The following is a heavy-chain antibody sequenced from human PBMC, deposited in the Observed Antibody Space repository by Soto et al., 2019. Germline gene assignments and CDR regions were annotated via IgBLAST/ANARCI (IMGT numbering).Heavy chain of an antibody. Sequence: QVQLVQSGAEVKKPGSSVKISCQASGGTFSNYAISWVRQAPGQGLEWMGGIIGTANYSQKFQGRVTIIADESTSTVYMELSSLRSEDTAVYYCARSSSIIGNPSRGLVGVYNWFDPWGQGTLVTVSS. D-gene: IGHD3-10*01. V-gene: IGHV1-69*01. CDR2: IIGTA. CDR1: GGTFSNYA. CDR3: ARSSSIIGNPSRGLVGVYNWFDP. J-gene: IGHJ5*02.